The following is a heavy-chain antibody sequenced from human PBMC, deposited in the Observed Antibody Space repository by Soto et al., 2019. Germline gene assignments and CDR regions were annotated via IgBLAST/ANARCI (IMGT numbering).Heavy chain of an antibody. Sequence: QEQVVQSGPAIKEPGSSVKVSCRASGIMSSGYGFSWVRQAPGQGLEWVGMINPILDSTHYAQNLQGRVSLSVDKSRDKAYLKVTSLRLEDTAIYFCATMKRARLDSWGRGTVVTVSS. CDR1: GIMSSGYG. CDR2: INPILDST. J-gene: IGHJ4*02. V-gene: IGHV1-69*09. CDR3: ATMKRARLDS. D-gene: IGHD6-25*01.